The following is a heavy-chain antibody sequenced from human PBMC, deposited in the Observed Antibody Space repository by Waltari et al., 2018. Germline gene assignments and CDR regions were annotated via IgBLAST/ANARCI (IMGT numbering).Heavy chain of an antibody. Sequence: QLQLQESGPGLGKPSETLSLPCTVSGRSISSSSYYWCWIRQPPGKVLEWIGSIYYSGSTYYNPSLKSRVTISVDTSKNQFSLKLSSVTAADTAVYYCARVLIVATEFYYGGQGTLVTVSS. D-gene: IGHD5-12*01. CDR1: GRSISSSSYY. CDR3: ARVLIVATEFYY. V-gene: IGHV4-39*07. CDR2: IYYSGST. J-gene: IGHJ4*02.